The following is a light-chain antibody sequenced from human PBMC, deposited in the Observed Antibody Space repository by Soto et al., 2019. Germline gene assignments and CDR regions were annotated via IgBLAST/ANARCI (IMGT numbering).Light chain of an antibody. J-gene: IGKJ2*01. CDR1: QSVSSN. Sequence: EIVMTQSPATLSVSPGERATLSCRASQSVSSNLAWYQQKPGQAPRLLIYGASTRATGIPASFSGSGSGTEFTLTISSLQSEDVAVYYCQQYNNWPPYTFGQGNKLEIK. V-gene: IGKV3-15*01. CDR2: GAS. CDR3: QQYNNWPPYT.